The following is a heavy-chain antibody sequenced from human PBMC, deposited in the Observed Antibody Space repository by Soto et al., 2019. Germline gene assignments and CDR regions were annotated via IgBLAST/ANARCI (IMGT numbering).Heavy chain of an antibody. CDR3: ARHRGHSGTRL. CDR2: IIPIFGTA. V-gene: IGHV1-69*06. J-gene: IGHJ6*02. D-gene: IGHD3-10*01. Sequence: ASVKVSCKASGGTFSSYASSWVRQAPGQGLEWMGGIIPIFGTANYAQKFQCRVTITAVKSTSTAYMELSSLRAEDTAVYYCARHRGHSGTRLWGQGTTGTVS. CDR1: GGTFSSYA.